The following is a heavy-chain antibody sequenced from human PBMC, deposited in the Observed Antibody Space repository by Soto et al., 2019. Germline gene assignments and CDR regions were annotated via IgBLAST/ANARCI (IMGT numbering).Heavy chain of an antibody. J-gene: IGHJ3*02. Sequence: GSLRLSCAASGFTFSSYEMNWVRQAPGKGLEWVSYISSSGSTIYYADSVKGRFTISRDNAKNSLYLQMNSLRAEDTAVYYCARDRDSSGYYYSDAFDIWGQGTMVTVSS. CDR2: ISSSGSTI. CDR1: GFTFSSYE. CDR3: ARDRDSSGYYYSDAFDI. D-gene: IGHD3-22*01. V-gene: IGHV3-48*03.